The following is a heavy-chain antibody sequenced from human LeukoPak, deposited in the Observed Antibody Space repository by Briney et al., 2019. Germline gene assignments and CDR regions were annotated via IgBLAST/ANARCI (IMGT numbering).Heavy chain of an antibody. Sequence: SGPALGKPTQTLKLTCTFSGFSLSTSGMCVSWIRQPPGKALEWLARIDWDDDKYYSPSLKTRLTISKDTSKNQMLLTLPNMAPVDTATYYCARILGVGGLDYWGQGTLVTVSS. CDR3: ARILGVGGLDY. D-gene: IGHD3-10*01. J-gene: IGHJ4*02. V-gene: IGHV2-70*11. CDR2: IDWDDDK. CDR1: GFSLSTSGMC.